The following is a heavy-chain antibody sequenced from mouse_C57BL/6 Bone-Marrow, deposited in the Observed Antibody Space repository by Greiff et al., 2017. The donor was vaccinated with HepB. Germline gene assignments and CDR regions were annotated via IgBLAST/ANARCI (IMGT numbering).Heavy chain of an antibody. CDR3: TGSLYYDYPTYAMDY. D-gene: IGHD2-4*01. V-gene: IGHV1-26*01. CDR1: GYTFTDYY. Sequence: EVQLQQSGPELVKPGASVKISCKASGYTFTDYYMNWVKQSHGKSLEWIGDINPNNGGTSYNQKFKGKATLTVDKSSSTAYMELRSLTSEDSAVYYCTGSLYYDYPTYAMDYWGQGTSVTVSS. CDR2: INPNNGGT. J-gene: IGHJ4*01.